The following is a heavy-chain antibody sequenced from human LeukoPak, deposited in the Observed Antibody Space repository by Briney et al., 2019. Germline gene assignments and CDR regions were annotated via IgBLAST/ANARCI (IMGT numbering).Heavy chain of an antibody. J-gene: IGHJ4*02. V-gene: IGHV3-21*01. CDR1: GFTFSSYS. CDR3: ARADDFWSGYFSFDY. Sequence: PGGSPRLSCAASGFTFSSYSMNWVRQAPGKGLEWVSSISSSSSYIYYADSVKGRFTISRDNAKNSLYLQMNSLGAEDTAVYYCARADDFWSGYFSFDYWGQGTLVTVSS. D-gene: IGHD3-3*01. CDR2: ISSSSSYI.